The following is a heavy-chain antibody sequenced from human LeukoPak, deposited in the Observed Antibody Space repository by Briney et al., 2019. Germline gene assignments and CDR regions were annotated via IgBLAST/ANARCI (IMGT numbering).Heavy chain of an antibody. CDR3: ARGYDFWSGYSFDY. J-gene: IGHJ4*02. Sequence: PGGSLRLSCAASGFTFSRLGMQWVRQAPGKGLEWVAVIHNDGTQGQYADSVKGRSTISRDNSKNTLYLQMNSLRAEDTAVYYCARGYDFWSGYSFDYWGQGTLVTVSS. D-gene: IGHD3-3*01. CDR1: GFTFSRLG. CDR2: IHNDGTQG. V-gene: IGHV3-33*01.